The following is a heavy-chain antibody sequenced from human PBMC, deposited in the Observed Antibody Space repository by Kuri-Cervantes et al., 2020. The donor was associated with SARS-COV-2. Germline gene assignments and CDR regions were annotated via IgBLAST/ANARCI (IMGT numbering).Heavy chain of an antibody. V-gene: IGHV4-61*02. Sequence: TLSLTCTVSGGSISSGSYYWSWIRQLAGKGLEWIGRIYTSGSTNYNPSLKSRVTISVDTSKNQFSLKLSSVTAADTAVYYCARDGGSSWDFDYWGQGTLVTVSS. J-gene: IGHJ4*02. D-gene: IGHD6-13*01. CDR1: GGSISSGSYY. CDR2: IYTSGST. CDR3: ARDGGSSWDFDY.